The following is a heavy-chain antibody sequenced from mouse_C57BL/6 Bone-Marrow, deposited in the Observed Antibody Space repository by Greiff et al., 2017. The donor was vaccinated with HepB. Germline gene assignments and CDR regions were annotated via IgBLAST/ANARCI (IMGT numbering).Heavy chain of an antibody. CDR2: IYPGSGST. V-gene: IGHV1-55*01. Sequence: QVQLKQPGAELVKPGASVKMSCKASGYTFTSYWITWVKQRPGQGLEWIGDIYPGSGSTNYNEKFKSKATLTVDTSSSTAYMQLSSLTSEDSAVYYCARREGWLLEDYWGQGTSVTVSS. CDR1: GYTFTSYW. CDR3: ARREGWLLEDY. J-gene: IGHJ4*01. D-gene: IGHD2-3*01.